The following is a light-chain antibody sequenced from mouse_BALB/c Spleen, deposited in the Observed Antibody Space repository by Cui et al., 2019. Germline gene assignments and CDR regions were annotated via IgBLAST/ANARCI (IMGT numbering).Light chain of an antibody. CDR2: WAS. CDR3: QNDYSYPFT. CDR1: QSLLNSGNQKNY. Sequence: DIVLTQSPSSLTVTAGEKVTMSCKSSQSLLNSGNQKNYLTWYQQKPGQPPKLLIYWASTRESGVPDRFTGSGSGTDFTLTISSVQAEGLAVYYCQNDYSYPFTFGSGTKLEIK. J-gene: IGKJ4*01. V-gene: IGKV8-19*01.